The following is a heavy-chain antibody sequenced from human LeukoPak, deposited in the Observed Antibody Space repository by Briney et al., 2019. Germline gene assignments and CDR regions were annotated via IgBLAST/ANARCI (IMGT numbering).Heavy chain of an antibody. V-gene: IGHV3-23*01. CDR3: AKGYYEIHDAFDI. CDR2: ITSSGGST. CDR1: GFSFSSYA. J-gene: IGHJ3*02. Sequence: PGGSLRLSCAASGFSFSSYAMSWVRQPPGKGLEWVSAITSSGGSTYYADSVKGRFTISRDNSKNTLFLQMNSLRAEDTAVYYCAKGYYEIHDAFDIWGQGTMVTVSS. D-gene: IGHD3-9*01.